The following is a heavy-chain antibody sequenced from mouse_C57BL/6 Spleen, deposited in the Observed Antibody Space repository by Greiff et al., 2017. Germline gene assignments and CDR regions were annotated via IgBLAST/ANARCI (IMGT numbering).Heavy chain of an antibody. J-gene: IGHJ2*01. D-gene: IGHD5-1*01. V-gene: IGHV14-3*01. CDR1: GFNITNNY. Sequence: VQLQQSVAELVKPGASVKLSCTASGFNITNNYMHWVKQRPEQGLEWIGRIDPADGNTKYAPKFQGKATITADTSSNTAYLQLSSLTSKDTSFYYCAREYCDDWGQGTTLTVSS. CDR2: IDPADGNT. CDR3: AREYCDD.